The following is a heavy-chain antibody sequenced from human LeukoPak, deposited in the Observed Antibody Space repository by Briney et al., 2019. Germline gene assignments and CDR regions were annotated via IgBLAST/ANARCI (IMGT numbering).Heavy chain of an antibody. CDR3: ARFSSGCSSTSCYQYFDY. CDR2: IYYSGST. J-gene: IGHJ4*02. V-gene: IGHV4-30-4*01. Sequence: SQTLSLTCTVSGGSISSGDYYWSWIRQPPGKGLEWIGYIYYSGSTYYNPSLKSRVTISVGTSKNQFSLKLSSVTAADTAVYYCARFSSGCSSTSCYQYFDYWGQGTLVTVSS. CDR1: GGSISSGDYY. D-gene: IGHD2-2*01.